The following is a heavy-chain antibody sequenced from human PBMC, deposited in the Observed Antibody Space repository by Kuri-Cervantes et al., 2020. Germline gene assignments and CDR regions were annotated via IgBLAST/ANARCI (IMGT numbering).Heavy chain of an antibody. V-gene: IGHV1-2*02. CDR2: INPNSGGT. Sequence: ASVKVSCKASGYTFTVYYMQWVRQAPGQGLEWMRWINPNSGGTNYAQKFQGRVTMTRDTSISTAYMELSSLRSEDTAVYYCARGTGSYLYYYYMDVWGKGTTVTVSS. CDR3: ARGTGSYLYYYYMDV. D-gene: IGHD1-26*01. J-gene: IGHJ6*03. CDR1: GYTFTVYY.